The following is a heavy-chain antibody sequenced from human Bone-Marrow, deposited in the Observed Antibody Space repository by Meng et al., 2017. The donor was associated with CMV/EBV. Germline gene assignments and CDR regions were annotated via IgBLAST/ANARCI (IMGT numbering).Heavy chain of an antibody. CDR3: ARAGGYIEIAARPPDY. J-gene: IGHJ4*02. Sequence: ASVKVSCKASGYTFSNYDIIWVRQASGQGLEWVGWMNPNRGNTAYAQKFQGRVTMTRDTSTSIAYMELSSLRSGDTAVYYCARAGGYIEIAARPPDYWGQGTLVTVSS. D-gene: IGHD6-6*01. V-gene: IGHV1-8*01. CDR2: MNPNRGNT. CDR1: GYTFSNYD.